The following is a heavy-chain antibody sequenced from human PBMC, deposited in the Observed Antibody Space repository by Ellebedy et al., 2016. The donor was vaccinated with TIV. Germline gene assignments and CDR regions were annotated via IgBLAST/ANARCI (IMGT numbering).Heavy chain of an antibody. Sequence: ASVKVSXXASGYTFTSYAMHWVRQAPGQRLEWMGWINAGNGNTKYSQKFQGRVTITRDTSASTAYMELSSLRSEDTAVYYCAREGQITRGYSGYDYYYYGMDVWGQGTTVTVSS. D-gene: IGHD5-12*01. J-gene: IGHJ6*02. CDR1: GYTFTSYA. V-gene: IGHV1-3*01. CDR3: AREGQITRGYSGYDYYYYGMDV. CDR2: INAGNGNT.